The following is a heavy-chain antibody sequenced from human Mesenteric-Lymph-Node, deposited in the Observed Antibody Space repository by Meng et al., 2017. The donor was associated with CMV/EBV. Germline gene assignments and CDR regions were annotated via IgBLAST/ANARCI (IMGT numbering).Heavy chain of an antibody. CDR2: IRYDGSNK. J-gene: IGHJ4*02. V-gene: IGHV3-30*02. Sequence: GESLKISCTDSGFPFSTSAMHWVRQAPGKGLEWVAFIRYDGSNKYYADSVKGRFTISRDNSKNTLYLQMNSLRAEDTAVYYCAKGARFPFWSGSLDYWGQGTLVTVSS. CDR3: AKGARFPFWSGSLDY. CDR1: GFPFSTSA. D-gene: IGHD3-3*01.